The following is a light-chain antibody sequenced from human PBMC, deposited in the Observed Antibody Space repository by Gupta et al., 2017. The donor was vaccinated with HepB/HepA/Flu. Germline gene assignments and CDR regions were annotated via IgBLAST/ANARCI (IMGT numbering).Light chain of an antibody. V-gene: IGKV2-30*01. Sequence: VLTPSPLSLPVTLGQPASISFSSSPSLVYTAGSTSFHWYHQRPGQAPRRLIYKVSNRDSGVPDRFSGSGSGTDFTLNISRVEAEDFGMYYCMQYTNSPQTFGQGTKLEIK. CDR1: PSLVYTAGSTS. J-gene: IGKJ1*01. CDR3: MQYTNSPQT. CDR2: KVS.